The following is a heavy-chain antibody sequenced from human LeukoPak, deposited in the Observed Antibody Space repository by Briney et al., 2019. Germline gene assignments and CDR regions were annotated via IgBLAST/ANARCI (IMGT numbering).Heavy chain of an antibody. V-gene: IGHV4-59*08. Sequence: PSETLSLTCTVSGGSISSYYWSWIRQPPGKGLECIGNIHYSGSTNYNPSLKSRVTISVDTSNNQFSLKLSSATAADTAVYYCARLGDSSGYHAFDIWGQGTMVTVSS. J-gene: IGHJ3*02. CDR3: ARLGDSSGYHAFDI. CDR1: GGSISSYY. D-gene: IGHD3-22*01. CDR2: IHYSGST.